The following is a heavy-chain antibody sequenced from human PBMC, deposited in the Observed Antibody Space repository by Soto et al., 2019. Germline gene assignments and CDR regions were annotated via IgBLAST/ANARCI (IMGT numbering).Heavy chain of an antibody. D-gene: IGHD3-22*01. J-gene: IGHJ6*02. CDR3: ARTYYYDSSGYDDYYYYYGMDV. Sequence: ASVKVSCKASGGTFSSYAISWVLQAPGQGLEWMGGIIPIFGTANYAQKFQGRVTITADESTSTAYMELSSLRSEDTAVYYCARTYYYDSSGYDDYYYYYGMDVWGQGTTVTVSS. V-gene: IGHV1-69*13. CDR1: GGTFSSYA. CDR2: IIPIFGTA.